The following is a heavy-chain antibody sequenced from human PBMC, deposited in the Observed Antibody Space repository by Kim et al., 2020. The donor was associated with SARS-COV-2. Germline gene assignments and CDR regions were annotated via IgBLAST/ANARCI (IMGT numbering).Heavy chain of an antibody. CDR1: GGSISSYY. CDR2: IYYSGST. D-gene: IGHD3-22*01. V-gene: IGHV4-59*13. J-gene: IGHJ3*02. CDR3: AGDAPYYYDSSGLDAFDI. Sequence: SETLSLTCTVSGGSISSYYWSWIRQPTGKGLEWIGYIYYSGSTNYNPYLKSRVPISVDTSKNQFSLKLSYVTAAETAVYYCAGDAPYYYDSSGLDAFDIWDQGTMVTVSS.